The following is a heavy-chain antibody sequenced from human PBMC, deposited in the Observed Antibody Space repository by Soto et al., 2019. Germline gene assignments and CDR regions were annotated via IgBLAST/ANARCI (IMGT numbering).Heavy chain of an antibody. J-gene: IGHJ5*02. V-gene: IGHV1-69*01. CDR3: ARGATHGSSWYFWFDP. D-gene: IGHD6-13*01. CDR2: IIPLFGTT. Sequence: QVQLVQSGAEVRMPGSSVKVSCKASGGTFSTYPINWVRQAPGQGLEWMGGIIPLFGTTNYAQKFKGRVTITADESTSTASMELSSLRAEDAAVYYCARGATHGSSWYFWFDPWGQGTLVTFSS. CDR1: GGTFSTYP.